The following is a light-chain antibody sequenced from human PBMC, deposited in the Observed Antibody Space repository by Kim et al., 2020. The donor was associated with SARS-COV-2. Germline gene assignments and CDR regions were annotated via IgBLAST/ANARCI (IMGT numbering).Light chain of an antibody. CDR2: GAF. V-gene: IGKV1-39*01. Sequence: DIQMTQSPSSLSASVGDRVTILCRASQRILTYLNWYQQKPGEAPKLLIYGAFSLQIGVPSRFSGTGSGTHFTLTISSLQPEDSATYYCQQSYNTAWTFGQGTKVEI. J-gene: IGKJ1*01. CDR1: QRILTY. CDR3: QQSYNTAWT.